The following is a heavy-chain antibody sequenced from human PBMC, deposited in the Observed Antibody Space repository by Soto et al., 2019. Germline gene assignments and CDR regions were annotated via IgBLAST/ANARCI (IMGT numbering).Heavy chain of an antibody. CDR3: ARRYYGSGSYSILGMDV. V-gene: IGHV4-39*01. CDR2: IYYSGST. CDR1: GGSISSSSYY. Sequence: QLQLQESGPGLVKPSETLSLTCTVSGGSISSSSYYWGWIRQPPGKGLEWIGSIYYSGSTYYNPSLKSRVTISVDTSKNQFSLKLSSVTAADTAVYYCARRYYGSGSYSILGMDVWGQGTTVTVSS. D-gene: IGHD3-10*01. J-gene: IGHJ6*02.